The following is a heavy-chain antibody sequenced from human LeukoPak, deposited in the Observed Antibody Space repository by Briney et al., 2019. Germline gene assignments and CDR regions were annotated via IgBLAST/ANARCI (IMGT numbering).Heavy chain of an antibody. D-gene: IGHD6-13*01. CDR2: IKEXGSEK. CDR3: AREVPGGAGIRDY. J-gene: IGHJ4*02. CDR1: GFTFXXXX. V-gene: IGHV3-7*04. Sequence: PGGSLRLSCAXXGFTFXXXXXXXXXQAPGKGLEXXXNIKEXGSEKHYVNSVQGXXXISXDNAKNSLYLQMNSLRAEDTAVYFCAREVPGGAGIRDYWGQGTPLTVSS.